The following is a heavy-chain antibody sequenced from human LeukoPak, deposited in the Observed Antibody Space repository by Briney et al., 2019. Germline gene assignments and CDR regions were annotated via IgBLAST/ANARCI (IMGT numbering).Heavy chain of an antibody. CDR2: XXXXDSDT. V-gene: IGHV5-51*01. CDR3: ARRSVPAVGKPHDAFDI. J-gene: IGHJ3*02. CDR1: GYSFSSYW. Sequence: GESLKISCKGSGYSFSSYWIGWVRQMPGKGLEWMGXXXXXDSDTRYSPSFQGQVTISADKSISTAYLQWTTLKASDTAVYYCARRSVPAVGKPHDAFDIWGQGTLVTVSS. D-gene: IGHD2-2*01.